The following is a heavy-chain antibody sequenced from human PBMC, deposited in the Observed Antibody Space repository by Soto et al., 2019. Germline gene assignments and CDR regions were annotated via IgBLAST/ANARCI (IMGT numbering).Heavy chain of an antibody. CDR3: ARGGEPLGYYGLDV. V-gene: IGHV4-61*01. CDR1: GGSVRNGNHF. CDR2: MYYTGVT. Sequence: QVQLQKSGPGLLKASETLSLTCSVSGGSVRNGNHFWNWIRQAPGRGLEWLGYMYYTGVTNYNPSLKSRVSLSVHTSKDQFSLNLTSLTAADTAVYYCARGGEPLGYYGLDVWGQGTTVTVSS. J-gene: IGHJ6*02.